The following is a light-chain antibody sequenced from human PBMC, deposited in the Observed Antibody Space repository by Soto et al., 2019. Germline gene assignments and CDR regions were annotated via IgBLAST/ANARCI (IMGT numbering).Light chain of an antibody. CDR2: DAS. V-gene: IGKV3-11*01. CDR3: QQHTNWPPTIT. J-gene: IGKJ5*01. Sequence: EIVLTQSPATLSFSPGERATLSFRASQSVSSYLAWYQQIPGQAPRLLIYDASDRATGIPARFSGSGSGTDFTPTISSLEPEDFAVYYCQQHTNWPPTITFGQGTRLEIK. CDR1: QSVSSY.